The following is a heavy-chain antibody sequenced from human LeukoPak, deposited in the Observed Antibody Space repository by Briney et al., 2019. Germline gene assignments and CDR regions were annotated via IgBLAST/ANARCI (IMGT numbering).Heavy chain of an antibody. J-gene: IGHJ4*02. CDR1: GFTFSSYW. CDR2: INSDGSST. V-gene: IGHV3-74*01. D-gene: IGHD5-24*01. CDR3: AKGGVGRWLQSPVDY. Sequence: GGSLRLSCAASGFTFSSYWMHWVRQAPGKGLVWVSRINSDGSSTSYADSVEGRFTISRDNAKNTLYLQMNSLRAEDTAVYYCAKGGVGRWLQSPVDYWGQGTLVTVSS.